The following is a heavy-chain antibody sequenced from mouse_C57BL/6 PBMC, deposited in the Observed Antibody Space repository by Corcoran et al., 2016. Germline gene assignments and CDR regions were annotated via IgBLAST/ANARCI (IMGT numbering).Heavy chain of an antibody. V-gene: IGHV1-61*01. D-gene: IGHD1-1*01. J-gene: IGHJ3*01. CDR1: GYTFTSYW. Sequence: QVQLQQPGAELVRPGSSVKLSCKASGYTFTSYWMDWVKQRPGQGLEWIGNIYPSDSETHYNQKFKDKATLTVDKSSSTAYMQLSSLTSEDSAVYYCARGCYGSSFAYWGQGTLVTVSA. CDR2: IYPSDSET. CDR3: ARGCYGSSFAY.